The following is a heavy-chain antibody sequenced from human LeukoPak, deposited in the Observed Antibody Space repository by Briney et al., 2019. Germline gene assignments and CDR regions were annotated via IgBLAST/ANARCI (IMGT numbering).Heavy chain of an antibody. Sequence: ASEKVSCKASGYTFTSYGISWVRQAPGQGLEWMGWISAYNGNTNYAQKLQGRVTMTTDTSTSTAYMELRSLRSDDTAVYYCARDKYCSSTSCYTGFDYWGQGTLVTVSS. CDR3: ARDKYCSSTSCYTGFDY. J-gene: IGHJ4*02. V-gene: IGHV1-18*01. D-gene: IGHD2-2*02. CDR2: ISAYNGNT. CDR1: GYTFTSYG.